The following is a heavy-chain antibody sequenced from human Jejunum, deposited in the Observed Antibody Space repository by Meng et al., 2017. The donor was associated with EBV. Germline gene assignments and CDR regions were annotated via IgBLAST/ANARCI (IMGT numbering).Heavy chain of an antibody. CDR1: GFTLSSYS. CDR3: VRDSSFNVH. D-gene: IGHD3-16*02. V-gene: IGHV3-21*02. Sequence: EVQLVESGGCLVKPGGSLRLSCAASGFTLSSYSMNWVRQAPGKGLEWVSYISSGSSFIYYADSVKGRFTISRDDAKNSLFLQLNSLRAEDTAVYYCVRDSSFNVHWGQGTLVTVSS. J-gene: IGHJ4*02. CDR2: ISSGSSFI.